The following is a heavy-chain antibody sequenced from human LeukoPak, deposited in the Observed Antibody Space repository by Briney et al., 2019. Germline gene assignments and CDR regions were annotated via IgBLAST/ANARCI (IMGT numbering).Heavy chain of an antibody. D-gene: IGHD4-17*01. CDR3: ARGAGENYYFDY. CDR2: IHYSGST. J-gene: IGHJ4*02. CDR1: GGSISSSSYY. Sequence: SETLSLTCTVSGGSISSSSYYWGWIRQPPGKGLEWIGSIHYSGSTNYNPSLKSRVTISVDTSKNQFSLKLSSVTAADTAVYYCARGAGENYYFDYWGQGTLVTVSS. V-gene: IGHV4-39*07.